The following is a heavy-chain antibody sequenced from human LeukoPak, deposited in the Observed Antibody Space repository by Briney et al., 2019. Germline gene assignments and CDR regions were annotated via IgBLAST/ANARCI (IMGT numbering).Heavy chain of an antibody. J-gene: IGHJ4*02. V-gene: IGHV4-30-4*01. CDR3: ARAPVYSGTFFDY. CDR2: IYYGGST. Sequence: NPSQTLSLTCTVSGGSISSGDYYWSWIRQPPGKGLEWIAYIYYGGSTYYNPSLKSRVTISLDTSKNQFSLKLSSVTAADTAVYYCARAPVYSGTFFDYWGQGTLVTVSS. D-gene: IGHD1-26*01. CDR1: GGSISSGDYY.